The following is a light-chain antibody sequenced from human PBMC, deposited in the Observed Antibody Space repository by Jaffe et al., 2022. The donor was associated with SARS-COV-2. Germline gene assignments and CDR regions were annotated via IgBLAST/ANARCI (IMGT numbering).Light chain of an antibody. J-gene: IGLJ3*02. Sequence: QSALTQPPSASGSPGQSVAISCTGSSSDVGAYNSVSWYQQHPGKAPKLMISEVSKRPSGVPDRFSGSKSGNTASLTVSGLQAEDEADYYCGSYAGNHNWVFGGGTKLTVL. V-gene: IGLV2-8*01. CDR2: EVS. CDR1: SSDVGAYNS. CDR3: GSYAGNHNWV.